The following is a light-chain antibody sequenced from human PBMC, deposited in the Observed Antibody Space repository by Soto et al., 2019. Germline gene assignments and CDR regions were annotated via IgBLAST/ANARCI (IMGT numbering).Light chain of an antibody. J-gene: IGKJ4*01. V-gene: IGKV3-20*01. CDR2: GAS. CDR3: QKYGSSSLT. CDR1: QRVSSN. Sequence: EVVMAQPPPTRSVSPGGSATPSCTATQRVSSNLAWYQQKPGQAPRLIIYGASSRATGIPDRFSGSGSGTALTLTIRRLEPEDFAVYYCQKYGSSSLTFGGGTKVDI.